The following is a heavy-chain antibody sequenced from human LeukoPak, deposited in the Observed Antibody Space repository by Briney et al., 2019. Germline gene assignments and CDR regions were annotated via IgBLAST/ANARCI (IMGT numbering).Heavy chain of an antibody. CDR3: ARAAGSNYYYFGMDV. J-gene: IGHJ6*02. CDR1: GYTFTAFY. V-gene: IGHV1-2*02. Sequence: ASVKVSCKASGYTFTAFYLHWVRRAPGQGLEWMGWISPERGDTEYAQQFRGRVTMTRDTSISTAYMELRRLRGDDTAVYYCARAAGSNYYYFGMDVWGQGTTVIVSS. CDR2: ISPERGDT. D-gene: IGHD6-13*01.